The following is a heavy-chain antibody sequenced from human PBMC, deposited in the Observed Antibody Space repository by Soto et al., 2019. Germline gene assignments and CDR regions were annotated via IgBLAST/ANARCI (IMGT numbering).Heavy chain of an antibody. D-gene: IGHD1-26*01. CDR2: VIPIYGTT. V-gene: IGHV1-69*12. Sequence: QVQLVQSGAEVKKPGSSVNVSCKASGGTFSSHAISWVRQAPGQGLEWMGGVIPIYGTTNYALKFQGRISITADDSTSTDYMEWNSLTSDDTAVDYWARPSSGSLESSYYSAVDVWGQGTTVIVSS. J-gene: IGHJ6*02. CDR3: ARPSSGSLESSYYSAVDV. CDR1: GGTFSSHA.